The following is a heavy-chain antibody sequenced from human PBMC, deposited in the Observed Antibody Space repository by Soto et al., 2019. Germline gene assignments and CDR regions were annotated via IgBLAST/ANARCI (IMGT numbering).Heavy chain of an antibody. Sequence: QVQLQESGPGLVKPSQTLSLTCTVSGGSISSRGYYWSWIRQHPGKGLEWIGYIHYSGSTYYNPSLKSRVTISVDTSENQFSLKLSSVTAADTAVYYCARDSPYDFWSGYTNAFDIWGQGTMVTVSS. CDR1: GGSISSRGYY. CDR3: ARDSPYDFWSGYTNAFDI. D-gene: IGHD3-3*01. J-gene: IGHJ3*02. V-gene: IGHV4-31*03. CDR2: IHYSGST.